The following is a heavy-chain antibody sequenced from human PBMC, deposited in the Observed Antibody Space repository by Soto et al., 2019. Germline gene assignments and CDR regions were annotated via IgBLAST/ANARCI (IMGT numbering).Heavy chain of an antibody. CDR1: GYTFTGYY. J-gene: IGHJ6*02. Sequence: ASVKVSCKASGYTFTGYYMHWVRQAPGQGLEWMGWINPNSGVTNYAQKFQGWVTMTRDTSISTAYMELSRLRSDDTAVYYCARGEVGYYYYGMDVWGQGTTVTVSS. CDR2: INPNSGVT. D-gene: IGHD2-2*01. CDR3: ARGEVGYYYYGMDV. V-gene: IGHV1-2*04.